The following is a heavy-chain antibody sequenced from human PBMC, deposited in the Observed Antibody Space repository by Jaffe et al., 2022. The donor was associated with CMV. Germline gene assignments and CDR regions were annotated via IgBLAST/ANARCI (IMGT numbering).Heavy chain of an antibody. Sequence: EVHLEESGGGLVKPGGSLRLSCAASGFTFSRYSMNWVRQAPGKGLEWVSSISSGSDYIFYTDSVKGRFTISRDNAKNSLSLQMDSLRVEDSAVYYCASGGDSCPSISCYVAWGQGTLVTVSS. D-gene: IGHD3-22*01. V-gene: IGHV3-21*01. CDR1: GFTFSRYS. CDR3: ASGGDSCPSISCYVA. CDR2: ISSGSDYI. J-gene: IGHJ5*02.